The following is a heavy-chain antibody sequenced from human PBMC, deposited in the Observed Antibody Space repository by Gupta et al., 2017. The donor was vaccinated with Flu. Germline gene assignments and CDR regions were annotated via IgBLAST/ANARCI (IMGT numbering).Heavy chain of an antibody. CDR1: GFTFSSYA. D-gene: IGHD4-17*01. V-gene: IGHV3-23*01. J-gene: IGHJ5*02. CDR3: AKDGIPGATVTTHWFDP. CDR2: ISGSGGST. Sequence: EVQLLESGGGLVQPGGSLRLSCAASGFTFSSYAMSWVRQAPGKGLEWVSAISGSGGSTYYADSVKGRFTISRDNSKNTLYLQMNSLRAEDTAVYYCAKDGIPGATVTTHWFDPWGQGTLVTVSS.